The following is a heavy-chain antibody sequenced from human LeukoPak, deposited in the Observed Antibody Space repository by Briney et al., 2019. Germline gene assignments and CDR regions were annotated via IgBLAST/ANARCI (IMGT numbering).Heavy chain of an antibody. CDR3: ARDIMATIADYPMRLIDY. CDR1: GYTFTSYG. J-gene: IGHJ4*02. CDR2: ISAYNGNT. Sequence: ASVKVSCKASGYTFTSYGISWVRQAPGQGLEWMGWISAYNGNTNYAQKLQGRVTMTTDTSTSTAYMELRSLRSDDTAVYYCARDIMATIADYPMRLIDYWGQGTLVTVSS. D-gene: IGHD5-12*01. V-gene: IGHV1-18*04.